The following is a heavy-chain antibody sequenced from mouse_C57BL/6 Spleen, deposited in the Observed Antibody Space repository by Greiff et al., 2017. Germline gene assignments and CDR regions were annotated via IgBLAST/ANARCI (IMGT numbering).Heavy chain of an antibody. D-gene: IGHD2-4*01. Sequence: EVKLMESGGGLVQPGGSMKLSCAASGFTFSDAWMDWVRQSPEKGLEWVAEIRNKANNHATYYAESVKGRFTISRDDSKSSVYRQMNSLRAEDTGIYYCTRIYYDYNWYFDVWGTGTTVTVSS. J-gene: IGHJ1*03. CDR2: IRNKANNHAT. CDR3: TRIYYDYNWYFDV. CDR1: GFTFSDAW. V-gene: IGHV6-6*01.